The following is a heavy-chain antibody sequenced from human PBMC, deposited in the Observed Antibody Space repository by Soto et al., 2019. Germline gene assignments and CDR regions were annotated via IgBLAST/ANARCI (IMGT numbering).Heavy chain of an antibody. J-gene: IGHJ6*02. CDR1: GGTFSSYA. CDR3: ARTYGDYDGYYYYGMDV. CDR2: IIPIFGTA. V-gene: IGHV1-69*12. Sequence: QVQLVQSGAEVKKPGSSVKVSCKASGGTFSSYAISWVRQAPGQGLEWMGGIIPIFGTANYAQKFQGRVTISADESTSTAYMELSSLRSEDTAVYYCARTYGDYDGYYYYGMDVWGQGTTVTVSS. D-gene: IGHD4-17*01.